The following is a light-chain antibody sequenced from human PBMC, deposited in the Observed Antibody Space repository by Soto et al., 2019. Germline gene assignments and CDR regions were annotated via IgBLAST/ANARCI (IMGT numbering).Light chain of an antibody. V-gene: IGLV2-8*01. Sequence: QSVLTQPPSASGSPGQSVTISCTGTSSDVGGYNYVSWYQQHPGKAPKLMISEVSKRPSGVPDRFSGSKSGNTASLTVSRLQADDEADYYCSSFAGNNNLVFGGGTKLTVL. CDR1: SSDVGGYNY. CDR3: SSFAGNNNLV. J-gene: IGLJ2*01. CDR2: EVS.